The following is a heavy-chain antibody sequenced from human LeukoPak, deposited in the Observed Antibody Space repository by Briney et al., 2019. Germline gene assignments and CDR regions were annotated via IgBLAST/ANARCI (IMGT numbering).Heavy chain of an antibody. Sequence: NPSETLSLTCAVYGGSFSGYYWSWIRQPPGKGLEWIGEINHSGSTNYNPSLKSRVTISVDTSKNQFSLNLSSVTAADTAVYYCASRLKNYYYYYMDVWGKGTTVTVSS. D-gene: IGHD2-8*01. J-gene: IGHJ6*03. V-gene: IGHV4-34*01. CDR2: INHSGST. CDR1: GGSFSGYY. CDR3: ASRLKNYYYYYMDV.